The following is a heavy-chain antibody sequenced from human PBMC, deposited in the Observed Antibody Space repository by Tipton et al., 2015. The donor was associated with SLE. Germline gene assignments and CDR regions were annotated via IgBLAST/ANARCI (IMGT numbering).Heavy chain of an antibody. CDR3: ATFMPMRGYWYFDL. CDR1: GGSFSGFY. CDR2: IYYSGNA. Sequence: TLSLTCAVYGGSFSGFYCGWIRQPPGKGLEWIGSIYYSGNAYYNPTPKSRVTMTVDTSKNQFSLKLTSVTAADTAVYYCATFMPMRGYWYFDLWGRGTLITVSS. J-gene: IGHJ2*01. V-gene: IGHV4-34*01. D-gene: IGHD2-2*01.